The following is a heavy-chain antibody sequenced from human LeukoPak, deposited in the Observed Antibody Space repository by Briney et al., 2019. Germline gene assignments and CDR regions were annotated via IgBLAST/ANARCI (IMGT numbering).Heavy chain of an antibody. Sequence: PSETLSLTCAVYGGSFSNFYWSWIRQPSGKGLEWIGEINHSGSTNYNPSLKSRVTISVDTSKNQFSLKLSPVTTADTAVYYCARTQWLAHFDYWGQGTLVTVSS. J-gene: IGHJ4*02. D-gene: IGHD6-19*01. CDR3: ARTQWLAHFDY. CDR2: INHSGST. CDR1: GGSFSNFY. V-gene: IGHV4-34*01.